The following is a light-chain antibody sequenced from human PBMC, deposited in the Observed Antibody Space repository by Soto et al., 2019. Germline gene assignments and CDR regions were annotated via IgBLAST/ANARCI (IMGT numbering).Light chain of an antibody. CDR2: EVS. V-gene: IGLV2-14*01. Sequence: QSALTQPASVAGSPGQSITISCTGTSSDGGGYNYVSWYQQHPGKAPKLMIYEVSNRPSGVSNRFSGSKSANTASLTISGLQAEDEADYYCSSYTGSSTRYVFGTGTKVTVL. J-gene: IGLJ1*01. CDR3: SSYTGSSTRYV. CDR1: SSDGGGYNY.